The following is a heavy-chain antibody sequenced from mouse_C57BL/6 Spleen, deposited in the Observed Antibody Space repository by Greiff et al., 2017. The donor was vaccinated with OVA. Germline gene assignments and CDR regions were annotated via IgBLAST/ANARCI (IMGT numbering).Heavy chain of an antibody. CDR2: IDPNSGGT. CDR1: GYTFTSYW. J-gene: IGHJ2*01. CDR3: ASEAHYYGSSPVDY. Sequence: QVQLKQPGAELVKPGASVKLSCKASGYTFTSYWMHWVKQRPGRGLEWIGRIDPNSGGTKYNEKFKSKATLTVDKPSSTAYMQLSSLTSEDSAVYYCASEAHYYGSSPVDYWGQGTTLTVSS. V-gene: IGHV1-72*01. D-gene: IGHD1-1*01.